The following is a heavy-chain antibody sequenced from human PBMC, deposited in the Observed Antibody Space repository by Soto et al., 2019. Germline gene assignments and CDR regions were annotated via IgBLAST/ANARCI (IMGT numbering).Heavy chain of an antibody. CDR2: IIDNDGST. D-gene: IGHD4-17*01. CDR3: ARVMTVTTGDYYFDY. J-gene: IGHJ4*02. CDR1: EFTFSNYA. V-gene: IGHV3-23*01. Sequence: GGSLRLSCAASEFTFSNYAMSWVRQAPGKGLEWVSSIIDNDGSTYYADSVKGRFTISRDTSKNTLYLQMNSLRAEDTAVYYCARVMTVTTGDYYFDYWGQGTLVTVSS.